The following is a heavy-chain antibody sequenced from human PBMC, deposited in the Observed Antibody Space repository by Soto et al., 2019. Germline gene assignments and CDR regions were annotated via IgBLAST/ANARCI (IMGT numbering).Heavy chain of an antibody. Sequence: QVQLVQSGAEVKEPGASVRVSCKASGYTFINFDISWVRQAAGQGLEWLGWMNPGSGKTGYASKSHGRVAMTRDASTGTSHLELSSLTSDDTALYYCARMASAGTLNWFDPWGQGTLVTVSS. CDR1: GYTFINFD. V-gene: IGHV1-8*02. CDR3: ARMASAGTLNWFDP. D-gene: IGHD6-13*01. CDR2: MNPGSGKT. J-gene: IGHJ5*02.